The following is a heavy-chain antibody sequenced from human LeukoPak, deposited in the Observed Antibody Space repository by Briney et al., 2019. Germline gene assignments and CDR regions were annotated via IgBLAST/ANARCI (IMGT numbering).Heavy chain of an antibody. Sequence: PGGSLRLSCAASGFTVSSNYMSWVRQAPGKGLEWVSVIYSGGSTYYADSVKGRFTIPIDNSKNTLYLQMNRLRAEDTAVYYCARDIGYNNPFDYWGQGTLVTVSS. V-gene: IGHV3-66*02. J-gene: IGHJ4*02. CDR2: IYSGGST. CDR3: ARDIGYNNPFDY. CDR1: GFTVSSNY. D-gene: IGHD5-24*01.